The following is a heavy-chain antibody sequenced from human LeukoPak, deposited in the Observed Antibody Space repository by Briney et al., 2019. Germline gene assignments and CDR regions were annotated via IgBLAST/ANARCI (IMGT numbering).Heavy chain of an antibody. CDR3: ARNYGGNSAFDY. CDR1: GYTFTSYY. D-gene: IGHD4-23*01. V-gene: IGHV1-46*01. J-gene: IGHJ4*02. CDR2: INPSGGST. Sequence: ASVKVSCKASGYTFTSYYMHWIRQAPGQGLEWMGIINPSGGSTSYAQKFQGRVTMTSDMSPSTVYMELSSLGSEDTVVYYCARNYGGNSAFDYWGQGTLVTVSS.